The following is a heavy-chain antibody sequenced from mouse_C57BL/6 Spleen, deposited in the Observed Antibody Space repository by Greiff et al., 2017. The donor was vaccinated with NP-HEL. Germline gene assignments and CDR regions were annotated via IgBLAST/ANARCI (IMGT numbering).Heavy chain of an antibody. D-gene: IGHD1-1*01. CDR2: IYPGAGDT. J-gene: IGHJ1*03. V-gene: IGHV1-82*01. Sequence: VQLQQSGPELVKPGASVKISCKASGYAFSSSWMNWVKQRPGQGLEWIGRIYPGAGDTNYNGKFKGKATLTADKSSSTAYMQLSSLTSAVSSVYFCARDYGSSSWYFDVWGTGTTVTVSS. CDR3: ARDYGSSSWYFDV. CDR1: GYAFSSSW.